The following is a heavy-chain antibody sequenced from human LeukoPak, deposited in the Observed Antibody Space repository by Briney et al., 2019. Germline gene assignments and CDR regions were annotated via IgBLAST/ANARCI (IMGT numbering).Heavy chain of an antibody. J-gene: IGHJ4*02. CDR2: ISYDGSNK. CDR3: ATTRRMLVVAATPLDY. CDR1: GFTFNSYG. D-gene: IGHD2-15*01. V-gene: IGHV3-30*03. Sequence: PGGSLRLSCAASGFTFNSYGMHWVRQAPGKGLEWVAVISYDGSNKYYADSVKGRFTISRDNSKNTLYLQMNSLRAEDTAVYYCATTRRMLVVAATPLDYWGQGTLVTVSS.